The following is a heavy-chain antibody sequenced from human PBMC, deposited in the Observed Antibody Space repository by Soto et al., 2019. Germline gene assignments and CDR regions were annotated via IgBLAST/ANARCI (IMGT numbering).Heavy chain of an antibody. CDR3: ARDRGPSSGYYPYWFDP. D-gene: IGHD3-22*01. V-gene: IGHV1-69*12. J-gene: IGHJ5*02. Sequence: QVQLVQSGAEVKKPGSSVKVSCKASGGTFSSYAITWVRQAPGQGLEWMGGIIPIFGTANYAQKFQARVTITADESTSTSSMERSSLRSEDTAVYCCARDRGPSSGYYPYWFDPWGQGTLVTVSS. CDR1: GGTFSSYA. CDR2: IIPIFGTA.